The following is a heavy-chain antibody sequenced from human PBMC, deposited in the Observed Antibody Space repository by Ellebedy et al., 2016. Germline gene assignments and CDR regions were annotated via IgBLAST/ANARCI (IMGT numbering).Heavy chain of an antibody. V-gene: IGHV3-73*01. D-gene: IGHD3-22*01. CDR1: GFTFSGSA. CDR3: ARPAEESSGYFSD. CDR2: IRSRGNSYAT. Sequence: GESLKISCAASGFTFSGSAIHWVRQVSGKGLEWVGRIRSRGNSYATAYAASVKGRFTISRDDSKNTAYLQMNSLKTEDTAVYYCARPAEESSGYFSDWGQGNLVTVSS. J-gene: IGHJ4*02.